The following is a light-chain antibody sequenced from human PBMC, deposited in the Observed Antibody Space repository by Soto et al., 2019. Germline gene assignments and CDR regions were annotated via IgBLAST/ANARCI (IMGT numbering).Light chain of an antibody. CDR3: LQDFTYPWT. V-gene: IGKV1-5*01. J-gene: IGKJ1*01. CDR1: QSLTSW. CDR2: AAS. Sequence: DIQMTQSPSTLSASVGDRVTITCRASQSLTSWLAWYQQKPGKAPKLLIYAASNLQSGVPSRFRGSGSGTDFSLTISSLQPEDLGTYFCLQDFTYPWTFGQGTKVEIK.